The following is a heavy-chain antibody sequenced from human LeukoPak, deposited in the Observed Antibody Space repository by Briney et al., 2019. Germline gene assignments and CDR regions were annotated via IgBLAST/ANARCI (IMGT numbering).Heavy chain of an antibody. CDR3: ARDWGCRGGSCFFVVYYMDV. CDR2: INPNSGGT. D-gene: IGHD2-15*01. J-gene: IGHJ6*03. CDR1: GYTFTGYY. Sequence: ASVKVSCKASGYTFTGYYMHWVRQAPGQGLEWMGWINPNSGGTNYAQKFQGRVTMTRDTSISTAYMELSRLRSDDTAVYYCARDWGCRGGSCFFVVYYMDVWGKGTTVTVSS. V-gene: IGHV1-2*02.